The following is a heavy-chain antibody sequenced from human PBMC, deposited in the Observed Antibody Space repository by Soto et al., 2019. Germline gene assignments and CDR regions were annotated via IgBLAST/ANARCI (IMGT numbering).Heavy chain of an antibody. Sequence: GGSLRLSCAASGFTFSNAWMSWVRQAPGKGLEWVGRIKSKTDGGTTDYAAPVKGRFTISRDDSKNTLSLQMNSLKTEATAVYYCQTGSYDAFDIWGQGTMVTVSS. V-gene: IGHV3-15*01. CDR2: IKSKTDGGTT. J-gene: IGHJ3*02. CDR1: GFTFSNAW. D-gene: IGHD1-26*01. CDR3: QTGSYDAFDI.